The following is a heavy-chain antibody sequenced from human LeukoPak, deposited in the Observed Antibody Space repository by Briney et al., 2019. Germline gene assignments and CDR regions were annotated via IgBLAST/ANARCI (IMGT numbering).Heavy chain of an antibody. J-gene: IGHJ6*03. D-gene: IGHD5-18*01. CDR3: AVWGYNYASLGYYYMDV. Sequence: ASVKVSCKASGYTFTTYAMNWVRQAPGQGLEWMGWINPRSGGTNYAQKFQGRVTMTRDTSIYTAYMELSRLRSDDTALYYCAVWGYNYASLGYYYMDVWGKGTTVTVSS. CDR2: INPRSGGT. CDR1: GYTFTTYA. V-gene: IGHV1-2*02.